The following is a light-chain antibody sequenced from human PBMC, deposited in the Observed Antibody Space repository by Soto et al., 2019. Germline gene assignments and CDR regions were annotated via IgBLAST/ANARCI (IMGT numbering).Light chain of an antibody. V-gene: IGLV2-14*03. Sequence: QSVLTQPASVSGSPGQSLTIYCTGTSSDVGAYDYVSWYQQHTDKAPKLMIYEVSNRPSGVSNRFSGSKSVNTETLTISGLQAEDEADYCSSYTSSSTRVFGTGTKVTVL. J-gene: IGLJ1*01. CDR3: SSYTSSSTRV. CDR1: SSDVGAYDY. CDR2: EVS.